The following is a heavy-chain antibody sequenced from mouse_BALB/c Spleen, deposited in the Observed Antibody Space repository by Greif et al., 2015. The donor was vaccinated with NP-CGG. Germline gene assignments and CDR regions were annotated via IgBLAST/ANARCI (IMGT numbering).Heavy chain of an antibody. CDR2: INPYNDGT. Sequence: EVQLQESGPELVKPGASAKMSCKASGYTFTSYVMHWVKQKPGQGLEWIGYINPYNDGTKYNEKFKGKATLTSDKSSSTAYMELSSLTSEDSAVYYCARGTGIGAMDYWGQGTSVTVSS. D-gene: IGHD4-1*01. J-gene: IGHJ4*01. V-gene: IGHV1-14*01. CDR1: GYTFTSYV. CDR3: ARGTGIGAMDY.